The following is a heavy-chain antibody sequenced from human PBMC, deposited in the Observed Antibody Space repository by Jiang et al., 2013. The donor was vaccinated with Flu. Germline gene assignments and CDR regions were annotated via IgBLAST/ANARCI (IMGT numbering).Heavy chain of an antibody. CDR1: GGSISSSSYY. V-gene: IGHV4-39*07. CDR2: IYYSGST. J-gene: IGHJ4*02. CDR3: ARHIPPDY. D-gene: IGHD2-21*01. Sequence: KPSETLSLTCTVSGGSISSSSYYWGLDPPAPGKGLEWIGSIYYSGSTYYNPSLKSRVTISVDTSKNQFSLKLSSVTAADTAVYYCARHIPPDYWGQGTLVTVSS.